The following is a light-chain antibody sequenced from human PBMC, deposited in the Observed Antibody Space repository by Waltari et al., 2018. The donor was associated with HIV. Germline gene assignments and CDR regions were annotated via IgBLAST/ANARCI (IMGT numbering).Light chain of an antibody. V-gene: IGLV1-44*01. J-gene: IGLJ2*01. CDR2: SNN. CDR3: AAWDDSLSGLVV. CDR1: SSNIGRNT. Sequence: QSVLTQPPSASGTPGQRVTISCSGSSSNIGRNTVNWYQQLPGTAPRLLIYSNNRRPTGVPDRFYGSKSGTSASLAISGLQSEDEADYYCAAWDDSLSGLVVFGGGTKLTVL.